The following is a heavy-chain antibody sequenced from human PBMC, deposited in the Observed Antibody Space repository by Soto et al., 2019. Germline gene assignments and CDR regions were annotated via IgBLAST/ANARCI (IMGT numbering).Heavy chain of an antibody. D-gene: IGHD1-1*01. Sequence: QVQLVQSGTEVKKPGASVTVSCKSSGYTFTDFYLHWLRQAPGQGLEWVGWINPKTGDTKSSQKFQGRVTMSRDTSVSTADIELTSLTSYDTAMYYGATGTNGTTGWYHPWGQGTRVTVSS. CDR2: INPKTGDT. J-gene: IGHJ5*02. CDR1: GYTFTDFY. CDR3: ATGTNGTTGWYHP. V-gene: IGHV1-2*02.